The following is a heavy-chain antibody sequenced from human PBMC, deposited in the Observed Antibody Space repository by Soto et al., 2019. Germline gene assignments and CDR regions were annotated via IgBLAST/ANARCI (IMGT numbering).Heavy chain of an antibody. Sequence: EVQLLESGGGLVQPGGSLRLSCAASGFTFSSYAMSWVRQAPGKGLEWDSAISGSGGTTYYADSVKGRFTFSRDNSKNTLYLQMNSLRAENTAVYYCAKTANRWFSAFDIWGQGTMVTVSS. CDR2: ISGSGGTT. CDR1: GFTFSSYA. D-gene: IGHD3-10*01. J-gene: IGHJ3*02. CDR3: AKTANRWFSAFDI. V-gene: IGHV3-23*01.